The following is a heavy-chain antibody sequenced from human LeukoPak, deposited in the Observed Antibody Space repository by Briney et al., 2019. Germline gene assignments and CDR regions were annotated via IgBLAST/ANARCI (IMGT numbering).Heavy chain of an antibody. CDR3: AKVTCGGGYRLDCAFDI. CDR1: GFTFSSYA. Sequence: GGSLRLSCAASGFTFSSYAMSWVRQAPGKGLEWVSAISGSGGSTYYADSVKGRFTISRDNSKNTLYLQMNSLRAEDTAVYYCAKVTCGGGYRLDCAFDIWGQGTMVTISS. V-gene: IGHV3-23*01. CDR2: ISGSGGST. D-gene: IGHD2-21*01. J-gene: IGHJ3*02.